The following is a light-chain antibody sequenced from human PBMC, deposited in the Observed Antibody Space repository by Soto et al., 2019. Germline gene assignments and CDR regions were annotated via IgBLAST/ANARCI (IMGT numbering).Light chain of an antibody. CDR2: DAP. CDR3: QQYSSYSLT. J-gene: IGKJ1*01. Sequence: DIQMTQSPSTLSASIGDRVTLTCRASQSIRNSLAWYQQKPGQAPRLLIFDAPRLESGVPSRLSGSGSGTEFTLTISSLQPDDFATYYCQQYSSYSLTFGQGTKVEFK. CDR1: QSIRNS. V-gene: IGKV1-5*01.